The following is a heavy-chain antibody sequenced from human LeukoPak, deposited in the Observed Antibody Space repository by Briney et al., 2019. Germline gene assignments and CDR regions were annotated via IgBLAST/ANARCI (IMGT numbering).Heavy chain of an antibody. V-gene: IGHV4-38-2*01. Sequence: SETLSLTCAVSGYSISSGYYWGWIRQPPGKGLEWIGSIYHSGSTYYNPSLKSRVTISVDTSKNQFSLKLSSVTAADTAVYYCARTGYYYGSGSYYKSYNWFDPWGQGTLVTVSS. CDR1: GYSISSGYY. J-gene: IGHJ5*02. CDR2: IYHSGST. CDR3: ARTGYYYGSGSYYKSYNWFDP. D-gene: IGHD3-10*01.